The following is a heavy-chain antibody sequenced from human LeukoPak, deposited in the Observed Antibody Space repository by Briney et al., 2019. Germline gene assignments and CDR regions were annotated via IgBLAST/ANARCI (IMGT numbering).Heavy chain of an antibody. J-gene: IGHJ2*01. V-gene: IGHV4-59*08. Sequence: SESLSLTCTVSGGIISSYDWSWIRRPPGKGLEWIGYIYYSGSTSYNPSLKSRVTMSADTSKNQFSLRLSSVTAADTAVYYCARRGAYSGNDLAWYFDLWGRGTLVTVSS. CDR3: ARRGAYSGNDLAWYFDL. CDR2: IYYSGST. CDR1: GGIISSYD. D-gene: IGHD5-12*01.